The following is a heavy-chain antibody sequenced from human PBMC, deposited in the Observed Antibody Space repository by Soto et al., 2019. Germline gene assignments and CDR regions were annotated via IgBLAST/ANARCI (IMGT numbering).Heavy chain of an antibody. V-gene: IGHV3-11*01. Sequence: GGSLRLSCAASGFTFSDYYMSWIRQAPGKGLEWVSYISSSGSTKYYGDSVKGRFTISRDNAKNSLYLQMNSLRAEDTAVYYCARDPLWAQVGSTIQNFDNWGQGTLVTVSS. D-gene: IGHD2-15*01. CDR1: GFTFSDYY. J-gene: IGHJ4*02. CDR3: ARDPLWAQVGSTIQNFDN. CDR2: ISSSGSTK.